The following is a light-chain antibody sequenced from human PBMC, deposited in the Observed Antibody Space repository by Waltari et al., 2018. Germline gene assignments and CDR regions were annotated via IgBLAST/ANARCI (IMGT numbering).Light chain of an antibody. CDR2: WAS. J-gene: IGKJ1*01. V-gene: IGKV4-1*01. Sequence: DIVMTQSPDSLAVSLGVRATINCKSSQSVLFTSNNKNYIAWYQQKPGQPPKLLLYWASTRESGVPDRFSGSGSATDFTLTISSLQAGDVAIYYCQQYYSPPPTFGQGTKVEIK. CDR3: QQYYSPPPT. CDR1: QSVLFTSNNKNY.